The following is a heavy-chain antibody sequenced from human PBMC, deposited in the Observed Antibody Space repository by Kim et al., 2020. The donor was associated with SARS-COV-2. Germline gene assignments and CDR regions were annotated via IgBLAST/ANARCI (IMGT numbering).Heavy chain of an antibody. V-gene: IGHV4-34*01. J-gene: IGHJ4*02. Sequence: GIAHYNPSLKRRVTIAVDTSKCQFSLNLTSVTAADTAVYYCASLYGDFDDYWGQGTLVSVSS. D-gene: IGHD4-17*01. CDR3: ASLYGDFDDY. CDR2: GIA.